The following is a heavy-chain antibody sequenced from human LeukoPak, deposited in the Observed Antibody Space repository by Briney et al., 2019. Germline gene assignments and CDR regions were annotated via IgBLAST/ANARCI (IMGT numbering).Heavy chain of an antibody. CDR1: GGSISSGSYY. V-gene: IGHV4-61*02. Sequence: SQTLSLTCTVSGGSISSGSYYWSWIRQPAGKGLEWIGRIYTSGSTNHNPSLKSRVTISVDTSKNQFSLKLSSVTAADTAVYYCARGRGSGWFYWYFDLWGRGTLVTVSS. CDR2: IYTSGST. D-gene: IGHD6-19*01. J-gene: IGHJ2*01. CDR3: ARGRGSGWFYWYFDL.